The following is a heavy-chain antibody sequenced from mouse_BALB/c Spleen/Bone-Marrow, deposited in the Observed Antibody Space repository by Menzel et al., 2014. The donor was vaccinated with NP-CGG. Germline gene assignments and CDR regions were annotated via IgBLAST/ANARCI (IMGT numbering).Heavy chain of an antibody. CDR3: ARDNYYGYHWYFDV. V-gene: IGHV7-3*02. J-gene: IGHJ1*01. CDR2: IRNKANGYTT. D-gene: IGHD1-2*01. CDR1: GFTFTDYY. Sequence: EVKLVESGGGLVQPGDSLRLSCATSGFTFTDYYMSWVRQPPGKALEWLGFIRNKANGYTTEHSASVKGRFTISRDNSQSILYLQMNTLRAEDSATYYCARDNYYGYHWYFDVWGAGTTVTVSS.